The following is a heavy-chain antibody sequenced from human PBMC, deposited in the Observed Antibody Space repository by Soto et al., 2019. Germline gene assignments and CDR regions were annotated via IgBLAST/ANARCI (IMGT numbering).Heavy chain of an antibody. V-gene: IGHV4-4*07. D-gene: IGHD2-2*01. CDR2: IYTSGST. J-gene: IGHJ4*02. CDR1: GGSISSYY. CDR3: ARDLFAYCSSTSCPYYFGY. Sequence: PSETLSLTCAVSGGSISSYYWSWIRQPAGKGLEWIGRIYTSGSTNYSPSLKSRVTMSVDTSKNQFSLKLSSVTAADTAVYYCARDLFAYCSSTSCPYYFGYWGQGTLVTVSS.